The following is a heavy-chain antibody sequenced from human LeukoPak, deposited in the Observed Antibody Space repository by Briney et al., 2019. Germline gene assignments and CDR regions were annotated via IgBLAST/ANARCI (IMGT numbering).Heavy chain of an antibody. CDR3: ATSSGRIVVVPLDY. D-gene: IGHD2-21*01. J-gene: IGHJ4*02. CDR2: ISSSGSTI. Sequence: GGSLRLSCAASGFTFSSYEMNWVRQAPGKGLEWVSYISSSGSTIYYADSVKGRFTISRDNAKNSLYLQMNSLRAEDTAVYYCATSSGRIVVVPLDYWGQGTLVTVSS. V-gene: IGHV3-48*03. CDR1: GFTFSSYE.